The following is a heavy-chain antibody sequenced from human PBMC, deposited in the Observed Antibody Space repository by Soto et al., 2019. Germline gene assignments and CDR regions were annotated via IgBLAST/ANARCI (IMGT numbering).Heavy chain of an antibody. CDR3: VKGVYSSGSDFFDY. J-gene: IGHJ4*02. D-gene: IGHD5-18*01. V-gene: IGHV3-23*01. CDR1: GFTLSSYA. CDR2: ISGSGAES. Sequence: VGSLSLSCEAAGFTLSSYAMIWVSQARGKGLEWVSTISGSGAESFYADCMKGRSTISRDSSKNTLYLQVNSLRDDDTAVYYCVKGVYSSGSDFFDYWGQATSVTGSS.